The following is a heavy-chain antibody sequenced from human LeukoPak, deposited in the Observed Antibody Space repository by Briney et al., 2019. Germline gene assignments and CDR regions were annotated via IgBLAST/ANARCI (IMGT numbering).Heavy chain of an antibody. CDR3: ARATYYYGSGSYYYYYYYMDV. D-gene: IGHD3-10*01. CDR2: INTDGSST. CDR1: GFTFSSYW. J-gene: IGHJ6*03. V-gene: IGHV3-74*01. Sequence: GGSLRLSCAASGFTFSSYWTHWVRQAPGKGLVWVSRINTDGSSTSYADSVKGRFTISRDNAKNTLYLQMNSLRAEDTAVYYCARATYYYGSGSYYYYYYYMDVWGKGTTVTVSS.